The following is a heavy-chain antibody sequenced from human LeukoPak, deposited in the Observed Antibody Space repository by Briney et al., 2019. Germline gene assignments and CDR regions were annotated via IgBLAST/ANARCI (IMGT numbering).Heavy chain of an antibody. V-gene: IGHV1-8*01. J-gene: IGHJ4*02. CDR2: MNPNSGNT. D-gene: IGHD3-3*01. CDR3: ARGPLFNSAWLDY. CDR1: GYTFTRYD. Sequence: ASVKVSCKPSGYTFTRYDVNWVRQAPGQGPEWMGWMNPNSGNTHYAQKFQGRVTLTRNTSISTAYMELSSLRSEDTAVYYCARGPLFNSAWLDYWGQGTLVKVSS.